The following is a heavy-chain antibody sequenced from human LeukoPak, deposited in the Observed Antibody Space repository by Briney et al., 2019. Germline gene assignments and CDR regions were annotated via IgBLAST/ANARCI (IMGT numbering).Heavy chain of an antibody. V-gene: IGHV4-59*01. CDR2: ICYSGST. D-gene: IGHD6-19*01. Sequence: SETLSLTCTVSGGSISSYYWSWIRQPPGKGLEWIGYICYSGSTNYNPSLKSRVTISVDTSKNQFSLKLSSVTAADTAVYYCARWGSSGWYFQHWGQGTLVTVSS. CDR1: GGSISSYY. J-gene: IGHJ1*01. CDR3: ARWGSSGWYFQH.